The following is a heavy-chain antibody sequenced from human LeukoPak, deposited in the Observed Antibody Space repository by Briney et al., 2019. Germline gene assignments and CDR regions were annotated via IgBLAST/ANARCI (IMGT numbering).Heavy chain of an antibody. CDR3: ARFSDY. J-gene: IGHJ4*02. CDR1: GGSISSYY. V-gene: IGHV4-59*01. CDR2: IYYSGST. Sequence: RPSETLSLTCTVSGGSISSYYWSWIRQPPGKGLEWIGYIYYSGSTNYNPSLKSRVTISVDTSKNQFSLKLSSVTAADTAVYYCARFSDYWGQGTLVTVSS.